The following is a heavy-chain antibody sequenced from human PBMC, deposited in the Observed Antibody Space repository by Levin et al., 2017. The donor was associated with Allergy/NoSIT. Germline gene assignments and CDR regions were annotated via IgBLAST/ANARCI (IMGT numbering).Heavy chain of an antibody. J-gene: IGHJ6*02. V-gene: IGHV1-69*04. CDR1: GGTFSSYT. D-gene: IGHD2-2*01. Sequence: SVKVSCKASGGTFSSYTISWVRQAPGQGLEWMGRIIPILGIANYAQKFQGRVTITADKSTSTAYMELSSLRSEDTAVYYCARDRSKFYEYQLPQHLYYYYGMDVWGQGTTVTVSS. CDR3: ARDRSKFYEYQLPQHLYYYYGMDV. CDR2: IIPILGIA.